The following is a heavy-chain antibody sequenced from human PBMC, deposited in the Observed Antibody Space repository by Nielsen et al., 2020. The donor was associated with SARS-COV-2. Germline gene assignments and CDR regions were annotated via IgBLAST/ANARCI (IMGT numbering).Heavy chain of an antibody. CDR1: GFTFSSHE. D-gene: IGHD6-19*01. CDR2: IFYRGST. CDR3: ARRDSSGPGWFDP. J-gene: IGHJ5*02. Sequence: ESLKISCAASGFTFSSHEMNWVRQPPGKGLEWIGSIFYRGSTYYNPSLKGRVAVSVDTSKNQFSLKLNSVTAADAAVYYCARRDSSGPGWFDPWGQGTLVTVSS. V-gene: IGHV4-39*01.